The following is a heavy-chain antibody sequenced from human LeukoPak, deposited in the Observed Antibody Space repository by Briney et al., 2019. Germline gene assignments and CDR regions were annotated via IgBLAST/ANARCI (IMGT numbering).Heavy chain of an antibody. CDR1: GFTLSSYW. Sequence: PGGSLRLSCAASGFTLSSYWMHWVRHAPGKGLVWVSRINSDGSSTSYADSVKGRFTISRDNAKNSLYLQMNSLRAEDTAVYYCAREDSSGYRRGNAFDIWGQGTMVTVSS. V-gene: IGHV3-74*01. D-gene: IGHD3-22*01. CDR3: AREDSSGYRRGNAFDI. J-gene: IGHJ3*02. CDR2: INSDGSST.